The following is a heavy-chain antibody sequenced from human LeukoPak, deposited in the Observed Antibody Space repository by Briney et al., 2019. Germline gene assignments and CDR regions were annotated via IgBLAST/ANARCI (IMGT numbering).Heavy chain of an antibody. J-gene: IGHJ3*02. CDR1: GFTFSSYG. D-gene: IGHD6-25*01. CDR3: ARDEGGYVAFDI. V-gene: IGHV3-33*01. Sequence: PGGSLRLSCAASGFTFSSYGMHWVRQAPGKGLEWVAVIWYDGSNKYYADSVKGRFTISRDNSKNTLYLQMNSLRAEDTAVYYCARDEGGYVAFDIWGQGTMVTVSS. CDR2: IWYDGSNK.